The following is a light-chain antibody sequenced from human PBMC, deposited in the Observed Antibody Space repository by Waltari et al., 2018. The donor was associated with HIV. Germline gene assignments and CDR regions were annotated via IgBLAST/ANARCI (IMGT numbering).Light chain of an antibody. V-gene: IGLV2-23*02. J-gene: IGLJ3*02. Sequence: QSALTQPASVSGSPGQSITISCTGTSSDVGAYDYVSWYQQYPGKAPKVMIYDVNNRPSGVSSRCSGSKSGNTASLTISGLQAEDEADYYCCSYAGIRTLVFGGGTKVTVL. CDR1: SSDVGAYDY. CDR2: DVN. CDR3: CSYAGIRTLV.